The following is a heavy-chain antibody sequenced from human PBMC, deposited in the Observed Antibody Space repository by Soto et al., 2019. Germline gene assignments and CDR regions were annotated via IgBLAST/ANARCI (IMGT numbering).Heavy chain of an antibody. D-gene: IGHD2-15*01. Sequence: GGSLRLSCAASGFTFSSYAMSWVRQAPGKGLEWVSAISGSGGSTYYADSVKGRFTISRDNSKNTLYLQMNSLRAEDTAVYYCAKGGPIVVVVAATLDYFDYWGQGTLVTVSS. CDR2: ISGSGGST. CDR1: GFTFSSYA. CDR3: AKGGPIVVVVAATLDYFDY. J-gene: IGHJ4*02. V-gene: IGHV3-23*01.